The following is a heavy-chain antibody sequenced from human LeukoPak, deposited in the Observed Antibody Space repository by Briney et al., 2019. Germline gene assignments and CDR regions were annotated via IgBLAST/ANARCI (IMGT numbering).Heavy chain of an antibody. CDR3: ARDSSWALGDTNFDY. J-gene: IGHJ4*02. D-gene: IGHD3-16*02. V-gene: IGHV3-30*01. CDR1: GFTFSSYA. Sequence: PGGSLRLYCAASGFTFSSYAMHWVRQAPGKGLEWVAVISYDGSNKYYADSVKGRFTISRDNSKNTLYLQMNSLRAEDTAVYYCARDSSWALGDTNFDYWGQGTLVTVSS. CDR2: ISYDGSNK.